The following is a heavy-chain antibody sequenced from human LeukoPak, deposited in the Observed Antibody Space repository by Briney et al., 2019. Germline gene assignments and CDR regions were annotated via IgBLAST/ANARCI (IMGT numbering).Heavy chain of an antibody. V-gene: IGHV3-23*01. Sequence: GGSLRLSCAASGFTLSSYAMSWVRQAPGKGLEWVSAISGSGGSTYYADSVKGRFTISRDNSRNTLYLQMNSLRAEDTAVYYCAKGRTMVRGVIDYFDYWGQGTLVTVSS. D-gene: IGHD3-10*01. CDR1: GFTLSSYA. CDR3: AKGRTMVRGVIDYFDY. J-gene: IGHJ4*02. CDR2: ISGSGGST.